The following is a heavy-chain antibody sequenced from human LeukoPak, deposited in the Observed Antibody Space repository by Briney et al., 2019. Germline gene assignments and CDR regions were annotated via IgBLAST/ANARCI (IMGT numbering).Heavy chain of an antibody. CDR1: GGCVRSYY. V-gene: IGHV4-59*02. Sequence: SETLSLSCSVSGGCVRSYYWSWIRQSPGKGLEWIGYIDNSGSTNYNPSLQSRVTISADKSKKQFSLKLRSVTAADTAVYYCAREVDDYCSGPYWYARLFDFWGQGTLVTVSS. D-gene: IGHD2-15*01. CDR2: IDNSGST. CDR3: AREVDDYCSGPYWYARLFDF. J-gene: IGHJ4*02.